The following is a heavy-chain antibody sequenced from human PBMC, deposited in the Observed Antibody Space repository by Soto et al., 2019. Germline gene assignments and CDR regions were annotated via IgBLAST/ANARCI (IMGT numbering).Heavy chain of an antibody. CDR1: GFSLSTSGVG. CDR3: AHRPSGWYLFDY. Sequence: SGPTLVNPTQTLTLTCTFSGFSLSTSGVGVGWIRQPPGKALEWLALIYWNDDKRYSPSLKSRLTITKDNSKNQVVLTMTNMDPVDTATYYCAHRPSGWYLFDYWGQGTLVTVSS. D-gene: IGHD6-19*01. J-gene: IGHJ4*02. CDR2: IYWNDDK. V-gene: IGHV2-5*01.